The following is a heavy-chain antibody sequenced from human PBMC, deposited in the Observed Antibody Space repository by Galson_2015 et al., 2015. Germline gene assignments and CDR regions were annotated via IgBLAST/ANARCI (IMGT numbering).Heavy chain of an antibody. CDR2: ISSSSTTI. Sequence: SVRLSCAASGFTFSTYTMNWVRQAPGKGLEWVSYISSSSTTIYYADSVKGRFTISRDDAKNSLFLQMNSLRDEDTAVYYCASFLLMGNAVDIWGQGTMVTVSS. V-gene: IGHV3-48*02. CDR3: ASFLLMGNAVDI. D-gene: IGHD7-27*01. J-gene: IGHJ3*02. CDR1: GFTFSTYT.